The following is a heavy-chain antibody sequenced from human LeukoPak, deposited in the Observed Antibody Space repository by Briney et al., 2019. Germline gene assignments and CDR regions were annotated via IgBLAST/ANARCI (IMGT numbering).Heavy chain of an antibody. CDR2: IYYSGST. CDR1: GGSISSYY. D-gene: IGHD3-22*01. Sequence: CXVSGGSISSYYWSWIRQPPGKGLEWIGYIYYSGSTNYNPSLKSRVTISVDTSKNQFSLKLSSVTAADTAVYYCGXDGXGGYSFDYWGQGTLVTVSS. V-gene: IGHV4-59*01. CDR3: GXDGXGGYSFDY. J-gene: IGHJ4*02.